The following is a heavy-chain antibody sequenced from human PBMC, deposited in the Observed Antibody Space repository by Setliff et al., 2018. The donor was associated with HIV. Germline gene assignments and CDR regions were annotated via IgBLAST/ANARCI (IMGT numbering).Heavy chain of an antibody. CDR1: GFTFMNYA. CDR2: ISGSGGNT. V-gene: IGHV3-23*01. D-gene: IGHD3-10*01. CDR3: ARKFRPGHGVDV. Sequence: GGSLRLSCAASGFTFMNYAMSWVRQAPGKGLAWVSTISGSGGNTYYADSVKGRFTIFRDNAKSSMYLQMNSLRAEDTAIYYCARKFRPGHGVDVWGQGTTVTVSS. J-gene: IGHJ6*02.